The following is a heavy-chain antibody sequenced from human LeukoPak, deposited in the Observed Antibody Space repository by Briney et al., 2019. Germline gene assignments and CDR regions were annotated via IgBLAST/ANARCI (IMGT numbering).Heavy chain of an antibody. CDR1: GGSFSGYY. D-gene: IGHD3-10*01. CDR3: ARGYMVRGSGSYY. Sequence: SETLSLTCAVYGGSFSGYYWSWIRQPPGKGLEWIGEINHSGSTNYNPSLKSRVTISVDTSKNQFSLKLSSVTAADTAVYYCARGYMVRGSGSYYWGQGTLVTVSS. V-gene: IGHV4-34*01. CDR2: INHSGST. J-gene: IGHJ4*02.